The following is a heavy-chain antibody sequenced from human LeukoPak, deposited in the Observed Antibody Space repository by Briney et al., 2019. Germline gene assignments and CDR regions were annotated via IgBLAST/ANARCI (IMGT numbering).Heavy chain of an antibody. V-gene: IGHV4-61*01. D-gene: IGHD3-9*01. CDR1: GGSVSSGSYY. CDR2: IYYSGST. J-gene: IGHJ4*02. Sequence: PSETLSLTCTVSGGSVSSGSYYWSWIRQPPGKGLEWIGYIYYSGSTNYNPSLKSRVTISVDTPKNQFSLKLSSVTAADTAVYYCARVDDILTGPFDYWGQGTLVTDSS. CDR3: ARVDDILTGPFDY.